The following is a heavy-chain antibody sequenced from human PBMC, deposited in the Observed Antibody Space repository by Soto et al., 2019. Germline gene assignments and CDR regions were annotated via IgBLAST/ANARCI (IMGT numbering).Heavy chain of an antibody. CDR2: ISYDGSNK. Sequence: PGGSLRLSCAASGFTFSSYAMHWVRQAPGKGLEWVAVISYDGSNKYYADSVKGRFTISRDNSKNTLYLQMNSLRAEDTAVYYCARVPQSSSWYDPWFDPWGQGTLVTVSS. CDR3: ARVPQSSSWYDPWFDP. V-gene: IGHV3-30-3*01. D-gene: IGHD6-13*01. CDR1: GFTFSSYA. J-gene: IGHJ5*02.